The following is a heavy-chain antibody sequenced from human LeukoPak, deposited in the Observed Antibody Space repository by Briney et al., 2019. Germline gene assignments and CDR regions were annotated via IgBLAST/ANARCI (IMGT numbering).Heavy chain of an antibody. CDR2: IIPIFGTA. V-gene: IGHV1-69*05. Sequence: ASVKVSCKASGGTFSSYAISWVRQAPGQGLEWMGGIIPIFGTANYAQKFQGRVTITTDESTSTAYMELSSLRSEDTAVYYCARASKDYDFWSGYNNWFDPWGQGTLVTVSS. D-gene: IGHD3-3*01. CDR1: GGTFSSYA. CDR3: ARASKDYDFWSGYNNWFDP. J-gene: IGHJ5*02.